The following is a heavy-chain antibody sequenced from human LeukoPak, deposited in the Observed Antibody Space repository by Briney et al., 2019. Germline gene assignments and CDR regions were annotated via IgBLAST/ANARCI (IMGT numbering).Heavy chain of an antibody. Sequence: GASVKVSCKVSGYTLTELSMHWVRQAPGKGLEWMGGFDPEDGETIYAQKFQGRVTMTEDTSTDTAYMELSSLRSEDTAVYYCATALYSSNQRYYFDYWGQGTLVTVSS. V-gene: IGHV1-24*01. D-gene: IGHD6-13*01. CDR2: FDPEDGET. CDR1: GYTLTELS. J-gene: IGHJ4*02. CDR3: ATALYSSNQRYYFDY.